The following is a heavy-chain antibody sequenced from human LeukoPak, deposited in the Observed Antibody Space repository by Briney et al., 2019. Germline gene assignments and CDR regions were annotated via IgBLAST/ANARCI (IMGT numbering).Heavy chain of an antibody. V-gene: IGHV1-69*13. CDR3: ASKRGYSYGFDY. CDR2: IIPIFGTA. D-gene: IGHD5-18*01. J-gene: IGHJ4*02. CDR1: GGTFSTYA. Sequence: ASVKVSCKASGGTFSTYAISWVRQAPGQGLEWMGGIIPIFGTANYAQKFQGRVTITADESTSTAYMEPSSLRSEDTAVYYCASKRGYSYGFDYWGQGTLVTVSS.